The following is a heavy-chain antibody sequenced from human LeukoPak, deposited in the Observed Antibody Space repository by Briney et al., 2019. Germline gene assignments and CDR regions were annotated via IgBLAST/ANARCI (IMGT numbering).Heavy chain of an antibody. CDR2: INPNSGGT. Sequence: AASVRVSCKASGYTFTGYYMHWVRQAPGQGLEWMRWINPNSGGTNYAQKFQGRVTMTRDTSISTAYMELSRLRSDDTAVYYCARFSRVSTVVTSFDYWGQGTLVTVSS. J-gene: IGHJ4*02. CDR3: ARFSRVSTVVTSFDY. D-gene: IGHD4-23*01. V-gene: IGHV1-2*02. CDR1: GYTFTGYY.